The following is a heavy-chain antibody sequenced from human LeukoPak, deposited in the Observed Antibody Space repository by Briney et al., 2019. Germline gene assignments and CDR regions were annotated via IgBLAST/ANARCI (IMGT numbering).Heavy chain of an antibody. CDR1: GFTFSSYW. CDR3: ARDLNLAHRYGSGGTLLD. CDR2: IKQDGSEK. Sequence: GGSLRLSCAASGFTFSSYWMSWVRQAPGKGLEWVANIKQDGSEKYYVDSVKGRFTISRDNAKNSLYLQMNSLRAEDTAVYYCARDLNLAHRYGSGGTLLDWGQGTLVTVSS. D-gene: IGHD3-10*01. V-gene: IGHV3-7*01. J-gene: IGHJ4*02.